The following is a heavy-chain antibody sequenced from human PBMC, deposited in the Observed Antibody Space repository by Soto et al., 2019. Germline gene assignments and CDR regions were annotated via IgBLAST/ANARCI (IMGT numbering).Heavy chain of an antibody. Sequence: GGSLRLSCAASGFTFSSYAMSWVRQAPGKGLEWVSAISGSGGSTYYADSVKGRFTISRDNSKNTQYLQMNSLRAEDTAVYYCAKSILPIYGSGTPKAPLFYWGQGTLVTVSS. CDR3: AKSILPIYGSGTPKAPLFY. CDR1: GFTFSSYA. V-gene: IGHV3-23*01. D-gene: IGHD3-10*01. J-gene: IGHJ4*02. CDR2: ISGSGGST.